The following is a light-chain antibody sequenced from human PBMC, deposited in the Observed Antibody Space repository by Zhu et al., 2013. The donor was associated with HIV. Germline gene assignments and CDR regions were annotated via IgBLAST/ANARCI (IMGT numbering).Light chain of an antibody. V-gene: IGKV4-1*01. CDR3: QQYSDWPT. J-gene: IGKJ5*01. Sequence: DIVMTQSPDSLAVSLGERATINCKSSQSVLYSSNNKNYLAWYQQKPGQPPKLLIYWASTRESGVPDRFSGSGSGTDFILTISSLQAEDVAVYYCQQYSDWPTFGQGTRLEIK. CDR1: QSVLYSSNNKNY. CDR2: WAS.